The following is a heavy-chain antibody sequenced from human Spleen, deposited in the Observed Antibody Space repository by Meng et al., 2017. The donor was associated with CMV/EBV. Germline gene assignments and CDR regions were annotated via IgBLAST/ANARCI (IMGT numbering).Heavy chain of an antibody. CDR3: ARDGLGATVTAGDY. CDR1: GFTFSSYE. D-gene: IGHD4-11*01. Sequence: GESLKISCAASGFTFSSYEMNWVRQAPGKGLEWVSYIGTSGSTTYYADSVKGRFTISRDNAKNSLYLQMNSLRAEDTAVYYCARDGLGATVTAGDYWGQGTLVTVSS. CDR2: IGTSGSTT. J-gene: IGHJ4*02. V-gene: IGHV3-48*03.